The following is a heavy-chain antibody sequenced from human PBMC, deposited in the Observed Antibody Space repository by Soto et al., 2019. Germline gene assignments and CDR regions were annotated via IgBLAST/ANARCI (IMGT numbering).Heavy chain of an antibody. CDR1: GFTLSSYG. Sequence: GGSLRLSCAASGFTLSSYGMHWVRQAPGKGLEWVAVISYDGSNKYYADSVKGRFTISRDNSKNTLYLQMNSLRAEDTAVYYCAKDLISVAGPIGYYYYGMDVWGQGTTVTVSS. CDR2: ISYDGSNK. V-gene: IGHV3-30*18. CDR3: AKDLISVAGPIGYYYYGMDV. D-gene: IGHD6-19*01. J-gene: IGHJ6*02.